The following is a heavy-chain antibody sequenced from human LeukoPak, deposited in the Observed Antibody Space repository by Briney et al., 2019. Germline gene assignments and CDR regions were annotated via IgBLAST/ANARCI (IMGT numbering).Heavy chain of an antibody. CDR3: ARVGWTIDAFDI. V-gene: IGHV4-38-2*01. CDR1: GYSISSGYY. J-gene: IGHJ3*02. D-gene: IGHD3/OR15-3a*01. CDR2: LYHSGST. Sequence: SETLSLTCAVSGYSISSGYYWGWIRQPPGRGLEWIGSLYHSGSTYYNPSLKSRVTISVDTSKNQFSLRLTSVTAADTAVYYCARVGWTIDAFDIWGQGTMVTVSS.